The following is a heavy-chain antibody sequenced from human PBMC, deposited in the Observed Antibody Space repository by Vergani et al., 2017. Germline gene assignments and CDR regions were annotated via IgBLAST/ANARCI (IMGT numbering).Heavy chain of an antibody. CDR3: ARGTLVVVPAAILLSWFDP. V-gene: IGHV1-46*01. J-gene: IGHJ5*02. Sequence: QVQLVQSGAEVKKPGASVKVSCKASGYTFTSYYMHWVRQAPGQGLEWMGIINPSGGSTSYAQKFQGRVTMTRDTSTSTVYMELSSLISEDTAVYYCARGTLVVVPAAILLSWFDPWGQGTLVTVSS. CDR2: INPSGGST. D-gene: IGHD2-2*02. CDR1: GYTFTSYY.